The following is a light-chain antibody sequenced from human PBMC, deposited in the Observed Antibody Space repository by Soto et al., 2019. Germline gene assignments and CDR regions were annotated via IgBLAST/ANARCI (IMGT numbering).Light chain of an antibody. CDR3: SSYRSTPTYV. V-gene: IGLV2-14*01. CDR1: SSDVGGFDY. Sequence: QSALTQPASVSGSPGQSITISCTGTSSDVGGFDYVSWYQQHPGKAPKLLIYEVRNRPSGVSYRFSGSKSGNTASLTISGLQAEDEADYYCSSYRSTPTYVFGTGTKVTVL. J-gene: IGLJ1*01. CDR2: EVR.